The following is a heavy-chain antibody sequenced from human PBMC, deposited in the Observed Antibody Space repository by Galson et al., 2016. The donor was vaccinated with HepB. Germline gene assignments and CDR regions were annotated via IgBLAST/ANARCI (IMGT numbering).Heavy chain of an antibody. CDR1: GFTFSSYA. Sequence: SLRLSCAASGFTFSSYAMSWLRQAPGKGLEWVAAISGSGGSTYYADSVKGRFAISRDKSKNTLYLQMNSLRAEDTATYYCAKDMGTYRPYYFDCWGQGTLVTVSS. CDR2: ISGSGGST. V-gene: IGHV3-23*01. D-gene: IGHD3-16*02. CDR3: AKDMGTYRPYYFDC. J-gene: IGHJ4*02.